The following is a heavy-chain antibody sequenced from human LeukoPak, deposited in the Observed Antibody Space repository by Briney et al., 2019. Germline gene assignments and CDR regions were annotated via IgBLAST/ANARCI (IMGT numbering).Heavy chain of an antibody. D-gene: IGHD3-9*01. CDR2: IWYDGSNK. CDR3: AADQRYAFDY. J-gene: IGHJ4*02. CDR1: GFTFSSYG. V-gene: IGHV3-33*01. Sequence: GGSLRLSCAASGFTFSSYGMHWVRQAPGKGLEWVAVIWYDGSNKYYADSVKGRVTISRDDGKNTLYLHKNSLRDDDTAVYYCAADQRYAFDYWGQGILVTVSS.